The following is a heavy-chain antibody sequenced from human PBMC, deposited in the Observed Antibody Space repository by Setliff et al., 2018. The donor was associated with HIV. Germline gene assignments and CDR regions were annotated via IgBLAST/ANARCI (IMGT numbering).Heavy chain of an antibody. J-gene: IGHJ4*02. CDR2: FSSGSSYI. CDR1: GFTFSAYT. V-gene: IGHV3-21*01. Sequence: KPGGSLRLSCAASGFTFSAYTMNWVRQAPGKGPEWVSSFSSGSSYIYYADSVKGRFTISRDNAKNSLYLQMNSLRVEDTAVYYCATEARHHGSALDPFDCWGQGTLVTVPQ. D-gene: IGHD1-1*01. CDR3: ATEARHHGSALDPFDC.